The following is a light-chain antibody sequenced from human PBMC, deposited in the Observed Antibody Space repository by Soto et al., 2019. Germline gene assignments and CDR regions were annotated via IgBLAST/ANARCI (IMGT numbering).Light chain of an antibody. CDR3: QQYGYSRT. CDR1: QSVSSL. CDR2: DAS. Sequence: EIVLTQSPATLSLSPGERATLSCRASQSVSSLLAWYQQKPGQAPRLLIYDASNRATGIPARFSGSGSGTDFTLTISSLEPEDFAIYYCQQYGYSRTFGQGTKVEIK. V-gene: IGKV3-11*01. J-gene: IGKJ1*01.